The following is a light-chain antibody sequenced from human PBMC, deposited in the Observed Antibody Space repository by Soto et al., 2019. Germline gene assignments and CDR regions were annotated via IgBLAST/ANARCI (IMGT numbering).Light chain of an antibody. Sequence: DIQMTQSPSTLSASVGDRVTITCRASQSISSWLAWYQQKPGRAPKLLIYKASSLETGVPSRFSGSGSGTELTLIISSLQPDNFSSYCCQQYGSSSPWTFRQGTKEDIK. V-gene: IGKV1-5*03. J-gene: IGKJ1*01. CDR3: QQYGSSSPWT. CDR2: KAS. CDR1: QSISSW.